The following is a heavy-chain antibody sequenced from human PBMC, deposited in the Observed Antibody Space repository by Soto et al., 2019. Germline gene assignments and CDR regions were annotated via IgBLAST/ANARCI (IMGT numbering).Heavy chain of an antibody. CDR1: GFTFINYA. CDR3: AKDRGSLYSSSSPLDY. Sequence: PGGSLRLSCAASGFTFINYAMTWVRRAPGKGLEWVSGISASGGSTYYADSVKGRFTISRDNSKNTLYLQMNSLRAEDTALYYCAKDRGSLYSSSSPLDYWGQGTLVTVSS. J-gene: IGHJ4*02. CDR2: ISASGGST. V-gene: IGHV3-23*01. D-gene: IGHD6-6*01.